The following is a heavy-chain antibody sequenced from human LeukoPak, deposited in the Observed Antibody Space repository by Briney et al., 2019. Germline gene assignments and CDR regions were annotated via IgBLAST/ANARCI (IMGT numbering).Heavy chain of an antibody. V-gene: IGHV3-48*01. Sequence: PGGSLRLSCAASGFTFSNYNMNWVRQAPGKGLECISFISSSSSTIYYADSVKGRFTISRDNAKNSLFLQMSSLRAKDTAVYYCARENYAVLFDYWGQGTLVTVSS. CDR1: GFTFSNYN. CDR2: ISSSSSTI. CDR3: ARENYAVLFDY. D-gene: IGHD1-7*01. J-gene: IGHJ4*02.